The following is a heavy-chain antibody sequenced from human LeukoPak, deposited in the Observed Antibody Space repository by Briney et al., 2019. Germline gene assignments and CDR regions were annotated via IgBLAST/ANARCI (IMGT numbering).Heavy chain of an antibody. CDR3: ARDRGGDYFDY. Sequence: ASVKVSCKASGYTFTSYGINWVRQAPGQGLEWMGWISTYNGNTNYAQKLQGRVTLTTDTSTSTAYMELRGLRSDDTAVYYCARDRGGDYFDYWGQGTLVTVSS. J-gene: IGHJ4*02. D-gene: IGHD2-21*01. V-gene: IGHV1-18*01. CDR2: ISTYNGNT. CDR1: GYTFTSYG.